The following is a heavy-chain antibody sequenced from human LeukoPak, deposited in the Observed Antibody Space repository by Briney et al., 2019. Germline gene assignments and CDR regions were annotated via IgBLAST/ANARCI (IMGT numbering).Heavy chain of an antibody. CDR1: GGSISSYY. J-gene: IGHJ6*03. V-gene: IGHV4-59*01. Sequence: PSETQSLTCTVSGGSISSYYWSWIRQPPGKGLEWFGYIYYSGSTNYNPSLKSRVTISVDTSKNQFSLKLSSVTAADTVVYYCARDVTARGYSYGYYYMDVWGKGTTVTVSS. CDR3: ARDVTARGYSYGYYYMDV. CDR2: IYYSGST. D-gene: IGHD5-18*01.